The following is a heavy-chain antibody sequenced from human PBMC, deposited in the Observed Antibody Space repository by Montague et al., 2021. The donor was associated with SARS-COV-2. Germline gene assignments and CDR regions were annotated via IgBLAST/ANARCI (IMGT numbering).Heavy chain of an antibody. CDR2: LFYSTST. Sequence: SETLSLTCTVSGASITTNNYYWVWLPPPPGKGLKSIVNLFYSTSTYYTTSLRSPVTISVDTSQNQFSLRLISVTAADTAVYYCAGLPYSYDSTHAFDIWGQGTMVTVSS. CDR3: AGLPYSYDSTHAFDI. D-gene: IGHD3-22*01. J-gene: IGHJ3*02. V-gene: IGHV4-39*01. CDR1: GASITTNNYY.